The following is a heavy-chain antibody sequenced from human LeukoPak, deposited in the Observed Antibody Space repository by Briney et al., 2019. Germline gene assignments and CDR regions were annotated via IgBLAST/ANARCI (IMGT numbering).Heavy chain of an antibody. CDR2: IYYSGST. V-gene: IGHV4-39*01. Sequence: SETLSLTCTVSGSSISSSSYYWGWIRQPPGTGLEWIGSIYYSGSTYYNPSLKSRVTISVDTSKNQFSLKLSSVTAADTAVYYCARRQVVPAAVDYWGQGTLVTVSS. CDR1: GSSISSSSYY. CDR3: ARRQVVPAAVDY. J-gene: IGHJ4*02. D-gene: IGHD2-2*01.